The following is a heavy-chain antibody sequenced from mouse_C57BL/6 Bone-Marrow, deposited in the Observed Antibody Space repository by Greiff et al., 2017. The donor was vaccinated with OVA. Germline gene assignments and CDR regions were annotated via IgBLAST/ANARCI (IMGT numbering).Heavy chain of an antibody. CDR2: IYPRSGNT. CDR3: ARWPLWLLFAY. D-gene: IGHD2-2*01. Sequence: QVQLKQSGAELARPGASVKLSCKASGYTFTSYGISWVKQRTGQGLEWIGEIYPRSGNTYYNEKFKGKATLTADKSSSTAYMELRSLTSEDSAVYFCARWPLWLLFAYWGQGTLVTVSA. CDR1: GYTFTSYG. J-gene: IGHJ3*01. V-gene: IGHV1-81*01.